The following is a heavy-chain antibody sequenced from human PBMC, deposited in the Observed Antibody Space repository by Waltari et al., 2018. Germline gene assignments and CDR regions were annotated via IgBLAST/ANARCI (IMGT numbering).Heavy chain of an antibody. D-gene: IGHD3-10*01. CDR2: IYYSGST. CDR1: GGSISSYY. V-gene: IGHV4-59*01. CDR3: AHRRYGSGSYVDY. J-gene: IGHJ4*02. Sequence: QVQLQESGPGLVKPSETLSLTCTVSGGSISSYYWSWIRQPPGKGLEWIGYIYYSGSTNYNPSLKSRVTISVDTSKNQFSLKLSSVTAADTAVYYCAHRRYGSGSYVDYWGQGTLVTVSS.